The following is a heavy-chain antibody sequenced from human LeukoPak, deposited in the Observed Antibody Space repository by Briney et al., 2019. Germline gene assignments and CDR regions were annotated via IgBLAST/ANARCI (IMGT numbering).Heavy chain of an antibody. D-gene: IGHD1-26*01. J-gene: IGHJ4*02. CDR3: ARDRLRTVNSGSYYSGEDY. V-gene: IGHV3-30-3*01. CDR1: GFTFSSYA. CDR2: ISYDGSNK. Sequence: SGGSLRLSCAASGFTFSSYAMHWVRQAPGKGLEWVAVISYDGSNKYYADSVKGRFTISRDNSKNTLYLQMNSLRAEDTAVYYCARDRLRTVNSGSYYSGEDYWGQGTLVTVSS.